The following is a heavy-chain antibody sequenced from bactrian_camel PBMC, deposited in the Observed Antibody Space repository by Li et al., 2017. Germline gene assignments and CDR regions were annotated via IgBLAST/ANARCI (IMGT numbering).Heavy chain of an antibody. V-gene: IGHV3S40*01. CDR2: INSGGGST. J-gene: IGHJ7*01. CDR1: SFTFSSYD. Sequence: VQLVESGGGSVQAGGSLRLSCSASSFTFSSYDMAWVRQAPGKGLEWVSAINSGGGSTYYADSVKGRFTISRDNAKNTVYLQMNSLKPEDTAVYYCVKDRGCSGGYCYPYGMDYWGKGTQVTVS. D-gene: IGHD2*01.